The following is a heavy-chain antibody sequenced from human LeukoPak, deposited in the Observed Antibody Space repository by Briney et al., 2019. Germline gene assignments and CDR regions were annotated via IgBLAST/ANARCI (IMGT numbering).Heavy chain of an antibody. CDR3: ARDTRLGYCSNTKCYASWFDP. D-gene: IGHD2-2*01. J-gene: IGHJ5*02. CDR1: GFGFSTHD. Sequence: GGSLRLSCVASGFGFSTHDMSWGRQTPGKGLEWVSSIRGFDSGTYYTDSVRGRFTISRDTSKNTLYMQMNNLRTEDTALYYCARDTRLGYCSNTKCYASWFDPWGQGTLVTVSS. V-gene: IGHV3-23*01. CDR2: IRGFDSGT.